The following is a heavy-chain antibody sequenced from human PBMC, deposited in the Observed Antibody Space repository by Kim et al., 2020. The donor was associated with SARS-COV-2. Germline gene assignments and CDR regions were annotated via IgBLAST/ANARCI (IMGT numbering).Heavy chain of an antibody. V-gene: IGHV3-15*01. CDR3: TTEIVSFYDSSGYYLPFCY. Sequence: GRFTISRDDSKNTLYLQMNSLKTEDTAVYYCTTEIVSFYDSSGYYLPFCYWGQGTLVTVSS. D-gene: IGHD3-22*01. J-gene: IGHJ4*02.